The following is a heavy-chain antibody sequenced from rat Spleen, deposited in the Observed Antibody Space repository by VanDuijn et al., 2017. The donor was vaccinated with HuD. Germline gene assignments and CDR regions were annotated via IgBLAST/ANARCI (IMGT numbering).Heavy chain of an antibody. CDR2: ITSGGSYT. CDR1: GFTFSDFP. D-gene: IGHD3-5*01. Sequence: QLVESGGGLVQPGRSMKLSCAASGFTFSDFPMAWVRQAPKKGLEWIATITSGGSYTYYPDSVKGRFTISRDNAKSTLYLQMDSLRSEDTATYYCATLRWGDYWGQGVMVTVSS. V-gene: IGHV5-46*01. CDR3: ATLRWGDY. J-gene: IGHJ2*01.